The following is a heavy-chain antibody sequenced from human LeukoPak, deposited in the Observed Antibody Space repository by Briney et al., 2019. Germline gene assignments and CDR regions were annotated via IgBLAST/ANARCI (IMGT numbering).Heavy chain of an antibody. CDR1: EGTFSSYA. CDR2: IIPIFGTA. D-gene: IGHD3-3*01. J-gene: IGHJ4*02. V-gene: IGHV1-69*13. Sequence: ASVKVSGKASEGTFSSYAISRVRQAPGQGLEWMGGIIPIFGTANYAQKFQGRVTITADESTSTAYMELSSLRSEDTAVYYCARDETYYDFWSGYPNFDYWGQGTLVTVSS. CDR3: ARDETYYDFWSGYPNFDY.